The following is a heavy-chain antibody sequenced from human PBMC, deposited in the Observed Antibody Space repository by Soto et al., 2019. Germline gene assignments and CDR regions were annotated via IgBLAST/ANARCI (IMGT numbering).Heavy chain of an antibody. CDR2: INQSGST. CDR1: GGSFSGFY. V-gene: IGHV4-34*01. Sequence: SETLSLTCAVYGGSFSGFYWSWIRQSPGKGLEWIGEINQSGSTNYNPSLKSRVTISVDTSKNQLSLRLRSVTAADTAVYFCARKAKLGLRYSWSCFDDWGHLTPFTVCS. CDR3: ARKAKLGLRYSWSCFDD. D-gene: IGHD1-26*01. J-gene: IGHJ4*01.